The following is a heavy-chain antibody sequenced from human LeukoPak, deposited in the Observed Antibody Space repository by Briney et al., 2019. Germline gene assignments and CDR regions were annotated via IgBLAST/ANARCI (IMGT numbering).Heavy chain of an antibody. D-gene: IGHD1-1*01. CDR2: TSYDGTDK. CDR3: AAITSDYYYGMDV. J-gene: IGHJ6*02. Sequence: GGSLRLSCEASGFSFSGYGMHWVRQAPGKGLDWVAATSYDGTDKYYSDSVKGRFTISRDNAKNSLYLQMNSLRAEDTALYYCAAITSDYYYGMDVWGQGTTVTVSS. CDR1: GFSFSGYG. V-gene: IGHV3-30*03.